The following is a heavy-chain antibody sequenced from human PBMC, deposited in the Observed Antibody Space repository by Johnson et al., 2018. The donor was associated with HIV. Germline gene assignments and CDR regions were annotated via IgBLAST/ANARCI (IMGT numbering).Heavy chain of an antibody. CDR1: GFTFSSYA. CDR2: ISGSGGGT. V-gene: IGHV3-23*04. D-gene: IGHD3-22*01. CDR3: ARDWGPRLGYYDSSGYYWAFEF. J-gene: IGHJ3*01. Sequence: VQLVESGGGLVQPGGSLRLSCAASGFTFSSYAMSWVRQAPGKGLEWVSSISGSGGGTYYADSVKGRFTISRDNAKNSLYLQMNSLRAEDTAVYYCARDWGPRLGYYDSSGYYWAFEFWGQGTMVTVSS.